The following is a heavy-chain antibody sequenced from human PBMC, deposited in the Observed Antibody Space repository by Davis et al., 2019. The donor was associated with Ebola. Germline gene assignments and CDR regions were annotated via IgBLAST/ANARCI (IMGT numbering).Heavy chain of an antibody. Sequence: PGGSLRLSCAASGFSFSSYGMHWVRQAPGKGLEWVAVISYDGSHKYYADSVKGRFTISRDSSKSTLYLQMNSLRIEDTAVYYCAKDRTLDYWGQGTLVSVSS. CDR2: ISYDGSHK. J-gene: IGHJ4*02. CDR1: GFSFSSYG. CDR3: AKDRTLDY. V-gene: IGHV3-30*18.